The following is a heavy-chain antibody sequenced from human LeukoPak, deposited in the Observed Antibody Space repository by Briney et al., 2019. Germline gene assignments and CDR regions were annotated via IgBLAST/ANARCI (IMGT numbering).Heavy chain of an antibody. J-gene: IGHJ4*02. Sequence: PGGSLRLSCAASGFTFSSYAMSWVRQARGKGLEWVSGISGSGGSTYYADSVKGRFTISRDNSRNTLYLQMNSPRAEDTAVYYCAILPGYSSGWYEVNYWGQGTLVTVSS. CDR2: ISGSGGST. CDR1: GFTFSSYA. CDR3: AILPGYSSGWYEVNY. V-gene: IGHV3-23*01. D-gene: IGHD6-13*01.